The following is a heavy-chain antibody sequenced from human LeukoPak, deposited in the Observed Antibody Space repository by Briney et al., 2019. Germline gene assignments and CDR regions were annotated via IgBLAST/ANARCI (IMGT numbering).Heavy chain of an antibody. CDR3: VREARGYHYTYFDY. CDR2: VSSGFHA. J-gene: IGHJ4*02. Sequence: GGSLRLSCTASGFTLGSHDMHWVRQIPGQGLEWVAAVSSGFHAFFADSVQGRCTVSREDARNPLYLQMNSLRAGDTAVYYCVREARGYHYTYFDYWGQGTLVTVSS. CDR1: GFTLGSHD. D-gene: IGHD5-18*01. V-gene: IGHV3-13*01.